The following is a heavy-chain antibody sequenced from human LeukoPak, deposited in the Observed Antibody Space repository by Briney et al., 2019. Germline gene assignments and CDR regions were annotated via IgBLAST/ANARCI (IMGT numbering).Heavy chain of an antibody. CDR1: GFTFSNAW. J-gene: IGHJ4*02. CDR3: TTAARYSYGFHY. D-gene: IGHD5-18*01. Sequence: GGSLRLSCAASGFTFSNAWMSWVRQAPGKGLEWVGRIKSKTDGGTTDYAAPVKGRFTISRDDSKNTLYLQMNSLKTEDTAVYYCTTAARYSYGFHYWGQGTLVTVSS. CDR2: IKSKTDGGTT. V-gene: IGHV3-15*01.